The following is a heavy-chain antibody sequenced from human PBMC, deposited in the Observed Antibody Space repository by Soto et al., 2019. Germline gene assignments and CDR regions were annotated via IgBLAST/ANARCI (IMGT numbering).Heavy chain of an antibody. CDR1: GGTFSSYT. D-gene: IGHD3-9*01. Sequence: VKVSCKASGGTFSSYTISWVRQAPGQGLEWMGRIIPILGIANYAQKFQGRVTITADKSTSTAYMELSSLRSEDTAVYYCARAIINQGAFDIWGQGTMVTVSS. CDR3: ARAIINQGAFDI. V-gene: IGHV1-69*02. CDR2: IIPILGIA. J-gene: IGHJ3*02.